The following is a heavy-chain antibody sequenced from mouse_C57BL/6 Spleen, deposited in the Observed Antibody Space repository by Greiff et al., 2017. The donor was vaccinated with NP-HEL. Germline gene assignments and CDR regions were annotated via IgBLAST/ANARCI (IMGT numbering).Heavy chain of an antibody. V-gene: IGHV5-16*01. CDR3: ARDSAQAWFAY. CDR2: INYDGSST. CDR1: GFTFSDHY. Sequence: EVMLVESEGGLVQPGSSMKLSCTASGFTFSDHYMAWVRQVPEKGLEWVANINYDGSSTYYLDSLKSRFIISRDNAKNILYLQMSSLKSEDTATYYCARDSAQAWFAYWGQGTLVTVSA. J-gene: IGHJ3*01. D-gene: IGHD3-2*02.